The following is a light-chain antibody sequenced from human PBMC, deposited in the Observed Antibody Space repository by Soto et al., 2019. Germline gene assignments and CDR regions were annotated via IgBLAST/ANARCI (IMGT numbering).Light chain of an antibody. Sequence: EVVLTQSPGTLSLSPGERATLSYRASQSISSGFLAWYQQKPGQAPRLLIYGASSRATGIPDRFSGSGSGTDFTLTISRLEPEDSAVYYCQLLTFGGGTKVEIK. V-gene: IGKV3-20*01. J-gene: IGKJ4*01. CDR1: QSISSGF. CDR2: GAS. CDR3: QLLT.